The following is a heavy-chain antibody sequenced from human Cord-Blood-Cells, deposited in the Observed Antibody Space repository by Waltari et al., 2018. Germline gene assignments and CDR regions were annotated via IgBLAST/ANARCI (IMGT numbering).Heavy chain of an antibody. CDR2: INAGNGNT. Sequence: QVQLVQSGAEVKKPGASVKVSCKASGYTFTSYAMHWVRQAPGQRLEWMGWINAGNGNTKYSQKFQGRVTITRDTSASTAYMELSSLRSEDTAVYYCARGNAGLRFLEWLWDWGQGTLVTVSS. CDR3: ARGNAGLRFLEWLWD. J-gene: IGHJ4*02. V-gene: IGHV1-3*01. D-gene: IGHD3-3*01. CDR1: GYTFTSYA.